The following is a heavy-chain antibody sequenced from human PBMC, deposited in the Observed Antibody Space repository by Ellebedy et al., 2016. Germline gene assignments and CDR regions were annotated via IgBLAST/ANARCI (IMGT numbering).Heavy chain of an antibody. CDR2: ISSRTSPI. CDR3: ARGIPAMVADGEAFDI. D-gene: IGHD2-15*01. Sequence: GGSLRLSXTASGFPFSSYAMNWIRQAPGKGPEWVSFISSRTSPIFYADSVKGRFTISRDNAKRSLYLQMNSLRVEDTAVYYCARGIPAMVADGEAFDIWGQGALVTVSS. V-gene: IGHV3-48*04. J-gene: IGHJ3*02. CDR1: GFPFSSYA.